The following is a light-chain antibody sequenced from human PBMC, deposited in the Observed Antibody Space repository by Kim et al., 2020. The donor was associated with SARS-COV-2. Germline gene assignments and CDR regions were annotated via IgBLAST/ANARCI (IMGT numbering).Light chain of an antibody. V-gene: IGLV2-8*01. CDR1: SSDVGNYNY. Sequence: QSALTQPPSASGSPGQSVTLSCTGTSSDVGNYNYVSWYQQYPGKAPKLMIYEVNKRPSGVPDRFSGSKSGNTASLTVSGLQADDEADYYCSSYVGSNNLIFGGGTQLTVL. CDR3: SSYVGSNNLI. J-gene: IGLJ2*01. CDR2: EVN.